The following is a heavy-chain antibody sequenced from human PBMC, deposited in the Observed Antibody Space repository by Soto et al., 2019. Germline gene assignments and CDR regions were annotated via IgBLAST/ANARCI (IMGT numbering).Heavy chain of an antibody. D-gene: IGHD3-16*02. Sequence: SETLSLTCTVSGVTVSSDAYYWSWIRQPPGKGLEWIGNIYHTGSTYYTPSLKSRVAISLDKSQNQFSLWLSSVTAADTAVYYCARYRFSGNRWSKFDYWGQGSLVTVSS. J-gene: IGHJ4*02. V-gene: IGHV4-31*03. CDR2: IYHTGST. CDR3: ARYRFSGNRWSKFDY. CDR1: GVTVSSDAYY.